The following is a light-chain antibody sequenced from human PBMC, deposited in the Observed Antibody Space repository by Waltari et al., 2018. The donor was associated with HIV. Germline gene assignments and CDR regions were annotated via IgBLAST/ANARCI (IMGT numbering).Light chain of an antibody. V-gene: IGKV3-15*01. CDR2: GAS. J-gene: IGKJ2*01. CDR3: QQYSGWPPMYT. CDR1: QSVSSN. Sequence: IVMTQSPATLSVSPGERATLSCRASQSVSSNLAWYQQKPGQAPRLLSYGASTRAAGIPARFSGSGSGTEFTLAINSLQSEDYAVYYCQQYSGWPPMYTFGQGTKLEIK.